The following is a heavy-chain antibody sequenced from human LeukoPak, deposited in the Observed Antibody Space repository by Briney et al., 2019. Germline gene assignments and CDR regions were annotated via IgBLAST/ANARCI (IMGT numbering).Heavy chain of an antibody. J-gene: IGHJ4*02. D-gene: IGHD3-3*01. CDR3: VKANDFWSGYFDY. CDR2: ISGSGGST. CDR1: GFTFSSYA. Sequence: GGSLRLSCAASGFTFSSYAMSWVRQAPGKGLEWVSAISGSGGSTYYADSVKGRFTISRDNSKNTLYLQMNSLRAEDTAVYYCVKANDFWSGYFDYWGQGILVTVSS. V-gene: IGHV3-23*01.